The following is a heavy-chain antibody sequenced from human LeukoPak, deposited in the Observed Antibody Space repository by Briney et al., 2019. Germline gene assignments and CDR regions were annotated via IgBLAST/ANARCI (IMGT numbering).Heavy chain of an antibody. CDR2: IYYGGST. D-gene: IGHD6-6*01. Sequence: PSETLSLTCTVSGASISSYFWSWIRQPPGKGLEWIGYIYYGGSTNYNPSLKSRVTVSADSSKNQFSLKLSSVTAADTAVYYCARGQLLVGHLFDYWGQGTLVTVSS. CDR3: ARGQLLVGHLFDY. CDR1: GASISSYF. V-gene: IGHV4-59*01. J-gene: IGHJ4*02.